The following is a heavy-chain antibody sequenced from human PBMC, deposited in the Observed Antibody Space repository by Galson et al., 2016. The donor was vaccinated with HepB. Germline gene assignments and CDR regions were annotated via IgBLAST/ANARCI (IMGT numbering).Heavy chain of an antibody. CDR1: GFTFSSYG. D-gene: IGHD2-2*01. CDR2: IWYDGGKK. V-gene: IGHV3-33*01. CDR3: ASACSSTTCYGDFDY. J-gene: IGHJ4*03. Sequence: SLRLSCAASGFTFSSYGMHWVRQAPGKGLEWVAVIWYDGGKKYYADSVKGRFAISRDNSKNTLYLQMNSLRAEDTAVYYCASACSSTTCYGDFDYWGQGTAVTVSS.